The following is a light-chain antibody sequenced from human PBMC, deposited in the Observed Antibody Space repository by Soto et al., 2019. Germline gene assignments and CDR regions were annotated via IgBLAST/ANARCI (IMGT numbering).Light chain of an antibody. Sequence: QSVLTQSASVSGSPGQSITISCTGTSSDVGRFNYVSWYQQHPGKAPKLIIYDVTNRPSGVSSRFSGSKSGNTASLTISGLQAEDEADYYCGTWDTSLSAAVFGGGTKLTVL. CDR2: DVT. CDR1: SSDVGRFNY. CDR3: GTWDTSLSAAV. V-gene: IGLV2-14*03. J-gene: IGLJ3*02.